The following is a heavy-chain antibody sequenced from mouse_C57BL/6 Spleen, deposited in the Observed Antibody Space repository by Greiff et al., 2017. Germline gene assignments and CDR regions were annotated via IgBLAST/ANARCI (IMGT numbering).Heavy chain of an antibody. V-gene: IGHV5-15*01. CDR1: GFTFSDYG. CDR3: AREANWDADYYAMDY. D-gene: IGHD4-1*01. J-gene: IGHJ4*01. CDR2: ISNLAYSI. Sequence: EVQVVESGGGLVQPGGSLKLSCAASGFTFSDYGMAWVRQAPRKGPEWVAFISNLAYSIYYADPVTGRFTISREHAKNTLYLEMSSLRSEDTAMYYCAREANWDADYYAMDYWGQGTSVTGSS.